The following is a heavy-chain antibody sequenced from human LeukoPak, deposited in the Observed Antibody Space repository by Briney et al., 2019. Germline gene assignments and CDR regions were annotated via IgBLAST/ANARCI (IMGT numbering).Heavy chain of an antibody. V-gene: IGHV1-18*01. Sequence: GASVKVSCKASGYTFTSYGISWVRQAPGQGLEWMGWISAYNGNTNYAQKLQGRVTMTRDMSTSTVYMELSSLRSEDTAVYYCARSPVVITTDGYYFDYWGQGTLVTVSS. CDR2: ISAYNGNT. CDR1: GYTFTSYG. J-gene: IGHJ4*02. D-gene: IGHD3-22*01. CDR3: ARSPVVITTDGYYFDY.